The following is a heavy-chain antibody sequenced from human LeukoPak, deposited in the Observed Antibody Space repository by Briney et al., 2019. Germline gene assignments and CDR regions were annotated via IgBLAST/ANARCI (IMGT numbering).Heavy chain of an antibody. D-gene: IGHD3-3*01. V-gene: IGHV1-18*01. CDR2: ISAYNGNT. Sequence: GASVKVSCKASGYTFTRYGISWVRQAPGQGLEWMGWISAYNGNTNYAQKLQGRVTMTTDTSTSTAYMELRSLRSDDTAVYYCVAIVGATYYDFWSGYYLFDYWGQGTLVTVSS. CDR3: VAIVGATYYDFWSGYYLFDY. J-gene: IGHJ4*02. CDR1: GYTFTRYG.